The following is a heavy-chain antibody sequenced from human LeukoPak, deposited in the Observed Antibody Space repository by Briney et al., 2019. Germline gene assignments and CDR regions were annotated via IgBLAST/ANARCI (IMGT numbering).Heavy chain of an antibody. D-gene: IGHD2-15*01. J-gene: IGHJ4*02. CDR1: GDSVSSNSAA. V-gene: IGHV6-1*01. CDR2: TYYRSKWYN. CDR3: AREGRGDIDFDY. Sequence: SQTLSLTCAISGDSVSSNSAAWNWIRQSPSGGLEWLGRTYYRSKWYNNYAVSVKSRITINPDTSKNQFSLQLNSVTPEDTAIYYCAREGRGDIDFDYWGQGTLVTVSS.